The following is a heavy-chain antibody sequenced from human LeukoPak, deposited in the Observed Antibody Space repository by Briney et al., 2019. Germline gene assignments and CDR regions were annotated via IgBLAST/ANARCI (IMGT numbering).Heavy chain of an antibody. D-gene: IGHD6-19*01. Sequence: KPSETLSLTCAVYGGSFSGYYWSWIRQPPGTGLEWIGEINHSGSTNYNPSLKSRVTISVDTSKNQFSLKLSSVTAADTAVYYCALAVAGTRDAFDIWGQGTMVTVSS. CDR3: ALAVAGTRDAFDI. CDR2: INHSGST. J-gene: IGHJ3*02. CDR1: GGSFSGYY. V-gene: IGHV4-34*01.